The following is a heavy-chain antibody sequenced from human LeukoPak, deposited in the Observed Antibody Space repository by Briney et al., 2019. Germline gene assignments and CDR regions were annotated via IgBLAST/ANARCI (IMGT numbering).Heavy chain of an antibody. CDR1: GYTLTELS. CDR3: ARGNDFWSGYPLDY. V-gene: IGHV1-24*01. D-gene: IGHD3-3*01. Sequence: ASVKVSCKVSGYTLTELSMHWVRQAPGKGLEWMGGFDPEDGETIYTQKFQGRVTMTEDTSTDTAYMELSSLRSEDTAVYYCARGNDFWSGYPLDYWGQGTLVTVSS. CDR2: FDPEDGET. J-gene: IGHJ4*02.